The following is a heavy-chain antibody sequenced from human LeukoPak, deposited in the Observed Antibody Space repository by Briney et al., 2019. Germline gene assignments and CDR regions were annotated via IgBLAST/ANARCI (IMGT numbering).Heavy chain of an antibody. D-gene: IGHD6-6*01. CDR2: VFYDGST. CDR3: ASGIAAQAGSFFYYYFIDV. J-gene: IGHJ6*04. V-gene: IGHV4-59*11. CDR1: SGSISSHH. Sequence: NASETLSLTCTVSSGSISSHHWTWIRQPPGKGLEYIGYVFYDGSTNYNPSLKSRVTISVDTSKNQFSLKLSSVTPADTAVYYCASGIAAQAGSFFYYYFIDVWAKGTTVTVFS.